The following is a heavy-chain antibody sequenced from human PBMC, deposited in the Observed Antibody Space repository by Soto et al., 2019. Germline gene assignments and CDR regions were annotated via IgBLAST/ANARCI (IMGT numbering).Heavy chain of an antibody. CDR1: GGTISIYA. CDR3: ARVKGPRLLNYFDY. J-gene: IGHJ4*02. CDR2: SIPLFGTT. V-gene: IGHV1-69*01. Sequence: QVQLVQSVAEVKKPGSSVKVSCKASGGTISIYAVNWVRQAPGQGLEWVGGSIPLFGTTNYAQKFQGRVTITADESTSTAYLELSSLRSEATAVYYCARVKGPRLLNYFDYWGQGTLVTVSS.